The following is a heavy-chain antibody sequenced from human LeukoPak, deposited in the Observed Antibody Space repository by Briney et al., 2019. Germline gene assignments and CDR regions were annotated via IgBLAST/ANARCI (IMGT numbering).Heavy chain of an antibody. CDR1: GYTFTGYY. J-gene: IGHJ4*02. V-gene: IGHV1-2*02. D-gene: IGHD2-2*01. CDR2: ISPNSGGT. Sequence: ASVKVSCKASGYTFTGYYIHWVRQAPGQGLEWMGWISPNSGGTNYAQKFQGRVTMTRDTSINTAYMELSSLRSDDTAVYYCARGCGSTSCYASGFDYWGRGTLVTVSS. CDR3: ARGCGSTSCYASGFDY.